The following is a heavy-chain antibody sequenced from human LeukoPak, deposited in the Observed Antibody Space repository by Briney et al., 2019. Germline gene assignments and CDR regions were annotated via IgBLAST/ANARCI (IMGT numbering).Heavy chain of an antibody. CDR1: GYTFAMYY. CDR3: ARGGYYDSSGSFDP. CDR2: INPSGGST. Sequence: ASVRVSCKASGYTFAMYYIHWVRQAPGQGLEWMGLINPSGGSTRYAQKFQGRVTMTRDTSTSTVYMELSSLRSDDTAVYYCARGGYYDSSGSFDPWGQGTLVTVSS. V-gene: IGHV1-46*01. D-gene: IGHD3-22*01. J-gene: IGHJ5*02.